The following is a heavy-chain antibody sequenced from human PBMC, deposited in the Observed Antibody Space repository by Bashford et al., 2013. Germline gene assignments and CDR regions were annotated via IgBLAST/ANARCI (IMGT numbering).Heavy chain of an antibody. CDR2: TDYSGSA. CDR3: ARPLVRGRSSSGFDD. D-gene: IGHD6-6*01. CDR1: GGSISSYY. J-gene: IGHJ4*02. V-gene: IGHV4-39*01. Sequence: SETLSLTCTVSGGSISSYYWGWIRQPPGKGLEWIASTDYSGSAYYNPSLKSRIALSVDTSKNQFSLKLSSVTAADTAVYYCARPLVRGRSSSGFDDWGQGTLVTVSS.